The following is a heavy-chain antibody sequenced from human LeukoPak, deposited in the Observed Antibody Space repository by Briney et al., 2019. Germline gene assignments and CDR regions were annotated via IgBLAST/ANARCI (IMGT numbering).Heavy chain of an antibody. CDR2: ISGSGGDT. J-gene: IGHJ4*02. Sequence: GGSLRLSCAASGFTFRSYAIYWVRQAPGKGLEWVPGISGSGGDTYFADSVKGRFTISRDKSKNTVFLQMDSLRAEDTAVYYCAKTTAGYSSGRYPGWPIDYWGQGTLVNVSS. D-gene: IGHD6-19*01. CDR1: GFTFRSYA. V-gene: IGHV3-23*01. CDR3: AKTTAGYSSGRYPGWPIDY.